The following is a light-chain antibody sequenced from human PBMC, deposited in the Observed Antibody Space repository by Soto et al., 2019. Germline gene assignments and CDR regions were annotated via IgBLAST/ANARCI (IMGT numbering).Light chain of an antibody. Sequence: QSALTQPASVSGSPGQSITIACTGSISDVGSYNFVSWHQQHPGKAPKLMIYEGSKRPSGVSNRFSGSKSGNTASLTISGLQAEDEADYYCCSYAGSSTWVFGGGTTLTVL. CDR2: EGS. CDR3: CSYAGSSTWV. J-gene: IGLJ3*02. CDR1: ISDVGSYNF. V-gene: IGLV2-23*01.